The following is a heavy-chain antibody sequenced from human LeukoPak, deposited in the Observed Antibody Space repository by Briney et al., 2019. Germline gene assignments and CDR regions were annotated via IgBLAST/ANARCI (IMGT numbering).Heavy chain of an antibody. CDR1: GFTFSSYW. J-gene: IGHJ4*02. CDR2: IKQDGSEK. D-gene: IGHD3-10*01. Sequence: PGGSLRLSCAASGFTFSSYWMSWVRQAPGKGLEWVANIKQDGSEKYYVDSVKGRFTISRDNAKNSLYLQMNSLRAEDTAVYYCARVEPEGFGELHFDYWGQGTLVTVSS. V-gene: IGHV3-7*01. CDR3: ARVEPEGFGELHFDY.